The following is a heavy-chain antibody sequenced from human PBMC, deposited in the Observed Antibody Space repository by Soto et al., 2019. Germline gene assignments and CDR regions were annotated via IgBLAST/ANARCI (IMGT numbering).Heavy chain of an antibody. Sequence: QVQLVQSGAEVKKPGASVKVSCKASGYTFTSYPMHWVRQAPGQRLKWMGWINAGNGNTKYSQKFQGRVTITRDTSASTAYMELSSQRSEDTAVYYCARANEYCSGGSCYWSDAFDIWGQGTMVTVSS. D-gene: IGHD2-15*01. V-gene: IGHV1-3*01. CDR2: INAGNGNT. CDR1: GYTFTSYP. CDR3: ARANEYCSGGSCYWSDAFDI. J-gene: IGHJ3*02.